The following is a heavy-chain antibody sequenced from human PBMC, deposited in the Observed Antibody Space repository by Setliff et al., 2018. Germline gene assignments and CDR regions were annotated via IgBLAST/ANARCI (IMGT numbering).Heavy chain of an antibody. J-gene: IGHJ3*02. CDR1: GGSISSSSYY. Sequence: PSETLSLTCTVCGGSISSSSYYWGWIRQPPGKGLEWIGSIHYSGSTYYNPSLKSRVTISIDTSKNQFSLKLSSVTAADTAVYYCARGGDSGSYFLANHDAFDIWGQGTMVTVSS. V-gene: IGHV4-39*07. CDR3: ARGGDSGSYFLANHDAFDI. CDR2: IHYSGST. D-gene: IGHD1-26*01.